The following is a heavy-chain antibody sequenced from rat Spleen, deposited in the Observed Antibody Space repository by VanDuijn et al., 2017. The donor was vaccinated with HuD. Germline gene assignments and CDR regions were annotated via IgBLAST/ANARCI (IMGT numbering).Heavy chain of an antibody. V-gene: IGHV5-62*01. CDR2: ISSDSGT. J-gene: IGHJ2*01. D-gene: IGHD1-11*01. CDR3: TRSLTREDY. CDR1: GFNFNDYW. Sequence: VQLVESDGGLVQPGRSLRLSCAASGFNFNDYWMGWVRQAPGKGLDWVAYISSDSGTVYSDAVKGRFTISRDNAKNTLYLHLYSLKSEDTAIYYCTRSLTREDYWGQGVMVTVSS.